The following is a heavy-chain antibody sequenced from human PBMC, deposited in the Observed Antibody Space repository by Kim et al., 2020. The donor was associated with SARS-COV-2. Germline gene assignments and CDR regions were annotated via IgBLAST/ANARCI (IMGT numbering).Heavy chain of an antibody. Sequence: SETLSLTCTVSGGSISSYYWSWIRQPAGKGLEWIGRIYTSGSTNYNPSLKSRVTMSVDTSKNQFSLKLSSVTAADTAVYYCARGNRDYDFWSGYSTYYFDYWGQGTLVTVSS. CDR1: GGSISSYY. V-gene: IGHV4-4*07. CDR2: IYTSGST. CDR3: ARGNRDYDFWSGYSTYYFDY. D-gene: IGHD3-3*01. J-gene: IGHJ4*02.